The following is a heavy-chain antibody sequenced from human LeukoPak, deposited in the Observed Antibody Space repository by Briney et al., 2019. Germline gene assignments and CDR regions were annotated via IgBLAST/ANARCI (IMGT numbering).Heavy chain of an antibody. J-gene: IGHJ4*02. CDR3: ARVGYGGSWDYFDY. V-gene: IGHV1-69*05. D-gene: IGHD4-23*01. Sequence: ASVKASCKASGGTFSSYAISWVRQAPGQGLEWMGGIIPIFGTANYAQKFQGRVTITTDESTSTAYMELSSLRSEDTAVYYCARVGYGGSWDYFDYWGQGTLVTVSS. CDR2: IIPIFGTA. CDR1: GGTFSSYA.